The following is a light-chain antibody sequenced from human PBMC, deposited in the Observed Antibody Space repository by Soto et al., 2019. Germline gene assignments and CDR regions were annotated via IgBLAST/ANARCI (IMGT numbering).Light chain of an antibody. CDR3: QQYYSYPLP. J-gene: IGKJ4*01. CDR1: QGISSY. CDR2: AAS. Sequence: AIRMTQSPSSLSASTGDRVTITCRASQGISSYLAWYQQKPGKAPKLLIYAASTLQSGVPSRFSGSGSGTDFTLTISCLQSEDFATYYCQQYYSYPLPFGGGTKVAIK. V-gene: IGKV1-8*01.